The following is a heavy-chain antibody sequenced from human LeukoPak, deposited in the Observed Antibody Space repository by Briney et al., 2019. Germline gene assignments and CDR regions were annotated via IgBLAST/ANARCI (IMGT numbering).Heavy chain of an antibody. Sequence: GESLKISCKGSGYTFTNYWIAWVRQMPGKGLEWMGIINPGASDTRYSPSFQGQGTISADKSINTAYLHWSSLKASDTAIYYCARRECSSTSCPFDIWGEGTMVTVSS. CDR2: INPGASDT. CDR3: ARRECSSTSCPFDI. CDR1: GYTFTNYW. D-gene: IGHD2-2*01. J-gene: IGHJ3*02. V-gene: IGHV5-51*01.